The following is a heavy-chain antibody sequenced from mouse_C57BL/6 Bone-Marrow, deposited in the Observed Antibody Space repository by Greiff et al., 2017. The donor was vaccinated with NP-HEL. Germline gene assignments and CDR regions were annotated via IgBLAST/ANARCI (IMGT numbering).Heavy chain of an antibody. CDR3: ARDARAAYGSSLPYFDV. CDR2: SRNKANDYTT. V-gene: IGHV7-1*01. J-gene: IGHJ1*03. CDR1: GFTFSDFY. Sequence: EVKLVESGGGLVQSGRSLRLSCATSGFTFSDFYMEWVRQAPGKGLEWIAASRNKANDYTTEYSASVKGRFIVSRDTSQSILYLQMNALRAEDTAIYYCARDARAAYGSSLPYFDVWGTGTTVTVSS. D-gene: IGHD1-1*01.